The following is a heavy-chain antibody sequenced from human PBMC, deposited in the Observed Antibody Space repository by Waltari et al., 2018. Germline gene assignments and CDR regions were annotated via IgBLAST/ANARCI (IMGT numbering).Heavy chain of an antibody. CDR3: ATYIGASLGTAAFDV. Sequence: QLQLQESGPRLVKPSETLSPICSVSGVSITSNRHYWAWIRQSPGQGLGWIVTISYSGTTYISPSLKSRVSVSRDTSKNQVSLILGSVTAADMALYYCATYIGASLGTAAFDVWGQGTMVTVSS. CDR2: ISYSGTT. V-gene: IGHV4-39*01. J-gene: IGHJ3*01. CDR1: GVSITSNRHY. D-gene: IGHD5-12*01.